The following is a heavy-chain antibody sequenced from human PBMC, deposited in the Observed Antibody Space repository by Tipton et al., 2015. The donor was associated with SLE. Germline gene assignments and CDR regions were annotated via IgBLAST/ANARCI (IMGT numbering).Heavy chain of an antibody. Sequence: SLRLSCAASGFPFSTYSMNWVRQAPGKGLEWVSSISSSSTYIYYADSVKGRFTISRDNAKNSLYLQMNSLRAEDTAVYYCARDSPYCSGGSCPYGMDVWGQGTTVTVSS. V-gene: IGHV3-21*01. CDR2: ISSSSTYI. J-gene: IGHJ6*02. D-gene: IGHD2-15*01. CDR1: GFPFSTYS. CDR3: ARDSPYCSGGSCPYGMDV.